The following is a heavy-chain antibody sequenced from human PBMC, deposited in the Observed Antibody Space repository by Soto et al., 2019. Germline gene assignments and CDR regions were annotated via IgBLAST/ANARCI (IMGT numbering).Heavy chain of an antibody. CDR1: SSTFGSYA. CDR2: ISFQGTNT. Sequence: GGSLRLSCYGASSTFGSYAMHWVRQTPAKGLEWVAKISFQGTNTHHADSVKGRFTISRDNSKNTLYLHTNSLRRDDTGTYFCARERSGAYFYGLDVWGQGTKVTVSS. CDR3: ARERSGAYFYGLDV. J-gene: IGHJ6*01. V-gene: IGHV3-30-3*01. D-gene: IGHD3-3*01.